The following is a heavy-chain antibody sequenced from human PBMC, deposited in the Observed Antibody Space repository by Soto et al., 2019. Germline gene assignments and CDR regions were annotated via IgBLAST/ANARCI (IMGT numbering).Heavy chain of an antibody. V-gene: IGHV4-59*08. CDR2: IYYSGST. D-gene: IGHD2-2*01. Sequence: GKGLEWIGYIYYSGSTNYNPSLKSRVTISVDTSKNQFSLKLSSVTAADTAVYYCVCRRYELRRGYYYYVLAVRLKG. J-gene: IGHJ6*03. CDR3: VCRRYELRRGYYYYVLAV.